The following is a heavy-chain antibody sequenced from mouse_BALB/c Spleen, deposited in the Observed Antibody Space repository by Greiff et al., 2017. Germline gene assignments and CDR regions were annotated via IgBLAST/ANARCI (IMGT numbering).Heavy chain of an antibody. V-gene: IGHV14-3*02. CDR2: IDPANGNT. D-gene: IGHD2-4*01. J-gene: IGHJ2*01. Sequence: VHVKQSGAELVKPGASVKLSCTASGFNIKDTYMHWVKQRPEQGLEWIGRIDPANGNTKYDPKFQGKATITADTSSNTAYLQLSSLTSEDTAVYYCARDDYDRHWGQGTTLTVSS. CDR1: GFNIKDTY. CDR3: ARDDYDRH.